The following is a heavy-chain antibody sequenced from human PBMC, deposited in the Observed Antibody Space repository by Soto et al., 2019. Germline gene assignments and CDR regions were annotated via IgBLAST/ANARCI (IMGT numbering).Heavy chain of an antibody. D-gene: IGHD2-15*01. CDR3: AKGGWPLDY. V-gene: IGHV3-30*18. CDR1: GFTFSEHG. Sequence: QVKLVESGGGVVQPGRSLRLSCAASGFTFSEHGMHWVRQAPGKGLEWVTFISYGGSDTYYADSVQGRFNISRDNSKNTLYLQMNSLTFEDTAVYYCAKGGWPLDYWGQGALVTVSS. J-gene: IGHJ4*02. CDR2: ISYGGSDT.